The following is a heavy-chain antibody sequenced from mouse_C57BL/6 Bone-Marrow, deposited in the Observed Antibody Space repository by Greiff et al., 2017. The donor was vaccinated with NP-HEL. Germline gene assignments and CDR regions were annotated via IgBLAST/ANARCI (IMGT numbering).Heavy chain of an antibody. CDR2: INPNNGST. D-gene: IGHD2-3*01. CDR1: GYTFTDYN. J-gene: IGHJ2*01. Sequence: VQLQQSGPELVKPGASVKIPCKASGYTFTDYNMDWVKQSPGQSLEWIGDINPNNGSTIYNQKFKGKATLTVDKSSSTAYMELRSLTSEDTAGSYCASGGGCYYDDWGKGTTLTVSS. CDR3: ASGGGCYYDD. V-gene: IGHV1-18*01.